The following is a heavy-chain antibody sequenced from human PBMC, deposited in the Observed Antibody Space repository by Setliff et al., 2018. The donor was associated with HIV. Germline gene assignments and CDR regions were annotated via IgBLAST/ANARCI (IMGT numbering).Heavy chain of an antibody. Sequence: GGSLRLSCAASGFTFSTYWMSWVRQAPGKGLEWVANIKQDGSEKYYVDSVKGRFTISRDNSKNTLYLQMNSLRAEDTAVYYCARDRVSSWPIWGQGTMVTVSS. J-gene: IGHJ3*02. CDR3: ARDRVSSWPI. V-gene: IGHV3-7*01. D-gene: IGHD6-13*01. CDR1: GFTFSTYW. CDR2: IKQDGSEK.